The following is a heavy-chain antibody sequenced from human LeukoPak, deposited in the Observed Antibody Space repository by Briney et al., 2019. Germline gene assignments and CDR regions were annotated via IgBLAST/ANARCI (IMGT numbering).Heavy chain of an antibody. CDR1: GGSFSGYY. V-gene: IGHV4-34*01. D-gene: IGHD3-10*01. CDR2: INHSGST. CDR3: ARGRRGSGSYYSPFDY. Sequence: PSETLSLTCAVYGGSFSGYYWSWILQPPGKGLEWIGEINHSGSTNYNPSLKSRVTISVDTSKNQFSLKLSSVTAADTAVYYCARGRRGSGSYYSPFDYWGQGTLVTVSS. J-gene: IGHJ4*02.